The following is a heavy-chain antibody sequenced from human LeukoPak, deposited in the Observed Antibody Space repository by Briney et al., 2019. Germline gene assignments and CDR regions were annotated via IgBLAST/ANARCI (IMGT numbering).Heavy chain of an antibody. CDR1: GFTFSSYA. Sequence: GGSLRLSCAASGFTFSSYAMSWVRQAPGTGLESVSAISGSGGSTYYADSVKGRFTISRDNSKNTLYLQMNSLRAEDTAVYYCAKVSYSSGWPRYFDYWGQGTLVTVSS. J-gene: IGHJ4*02. V-gene: IGHV3-23*01. CDR2: ISGSGGST. D-gene: IGHD6-19*01. CDR3: AKVSYSSGWPRYFDY.